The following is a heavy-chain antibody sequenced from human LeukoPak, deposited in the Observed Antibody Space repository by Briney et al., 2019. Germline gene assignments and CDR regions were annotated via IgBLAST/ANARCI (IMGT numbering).Heavy chain of an antibody. CDR1: GFTFKSYT. V-gene: IGHV3-21*01. CDR3: ARDFGRTSDWQPRLYYGMDV. Sequence: GGSLRLSCAASGFTFKSYTMNWVRQAPGKGLEWVSSITSSLSYISYADSVKGRFTISRDNAKNSLSLQMNSLRAEDTAVYYCARDFGRTSDWQPRLYYGMDVWGQGTTVTVSS. D-gene: IGHD2-2*01. CDR2: ITSSLSYI. J-gene: IGHJ6*02.